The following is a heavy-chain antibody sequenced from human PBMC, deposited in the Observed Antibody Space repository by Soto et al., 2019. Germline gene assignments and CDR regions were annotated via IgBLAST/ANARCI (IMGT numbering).Heavy chain of an antibody. Sequence: PSETLSLTCTVSGGSISNYYWSWIRQPAGKGLEWIGRIYTSGNTNYNPSLKGRVTMSVDMSKKQFSLTLRSVTAADTAMYYCVRDGTKNLRDWFDPWGQGILVTVSS. CDR1: GGSISNYY. J-gene: IGHJ5*02. CDR3: VRDGTKNLRDWFDP. D-gene: IGHD1-1*01. CDR2: IYTSGNT. V-gene: IGHV4-4*07.